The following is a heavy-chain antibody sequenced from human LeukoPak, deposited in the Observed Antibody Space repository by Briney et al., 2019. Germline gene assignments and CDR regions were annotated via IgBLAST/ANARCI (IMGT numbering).Heavy chain of an antibody. D-gene: IGHD3-16*01. Sequence: PSETLSLTCTVSGGSISSSNYYWGWIRQPPGKGLEWIGSIYYSGSTYYNPALKSRVTISVDTSKNQFSLKLSSVTAADTAVYYCAREAYPVYFDYWGQGTLVTVSS. CDR2: IYYSGST. V-gene: IGHV4-39*07. CDR3: AREAYPVYFDY. CDR1: GGSISSSNYY. J-gene: IGHJ4*02.